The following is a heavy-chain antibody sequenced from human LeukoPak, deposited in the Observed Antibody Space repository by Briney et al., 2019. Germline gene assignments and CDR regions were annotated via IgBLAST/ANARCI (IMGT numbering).Heavy chain of an antibody. V-gene: IGHV3-30*18. CDR1: GFTFSSYG. CDR3: AKVSGYDPFDY. J-gene: IGHJ4*02. D-gene: IGHD6-25*01. CDR2: ISYDGSNK. Sequence: GGSLRLSCAASGFTFSSYGMHWVRQAPGKGLEWVAVISYDGSNKYYADSVKGRFTISRDNSKNTLYLQMNSLRAEDTAVYYCAKVSGYDPFDYWGQGTLATVSS.